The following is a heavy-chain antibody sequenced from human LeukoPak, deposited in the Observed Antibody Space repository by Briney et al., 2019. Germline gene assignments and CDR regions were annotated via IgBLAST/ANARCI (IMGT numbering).Heavy chain of an antibody. CDR1: GFTASSNY. CDR3: AGLSGTYRPFDY. Sequence: PGGSLRLSCAASGFTASSNYMSWVRQAPGEGLEWVSFIYSGGKTFYADSVKGRFTISRDNTKNTLTLQMNSLRAEDTAIYYCAGLSGTYRPFDYWGHGTLVTV. J-gene: IGHJ4*01. V-gene: IGHV3-53*01. D-gene: IGHD1-26*01. CDR2: IYSGGKT.